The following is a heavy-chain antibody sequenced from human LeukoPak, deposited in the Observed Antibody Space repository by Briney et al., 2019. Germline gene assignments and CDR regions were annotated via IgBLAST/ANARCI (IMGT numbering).Heavy chain of an antibody. Sequence: ASVKVSCKASGYTFTSYGISWVRQAPGQGLEWMGWISAYNGNTNYAQKLQGRVTMTTDTSTSTAYMELRSLRSDDTAVYYCARDGYYDSSGYYGAEYFQHWGQGTLVTVSS. D-gene: IGHD3-22*01. CDR3: ARDGYYDSSGYYGAEYFQH. J-gene: IGHJ1*01. CDR2: ISAYNGNT. CDR1: GYTFTSYG. V-gene: IGHV1-18*01.